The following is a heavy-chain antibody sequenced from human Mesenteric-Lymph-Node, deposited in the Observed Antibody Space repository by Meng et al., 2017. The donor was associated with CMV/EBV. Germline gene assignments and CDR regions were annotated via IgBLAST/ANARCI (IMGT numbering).Heavy chain of an antibody. V-gene: IGHV3-30*02. J-gene: IGHJ4*02. Sequence: GGSLRLSCTASGFTSSSYGMHWVRQAPGKGLDWVTFMRNDGTNNNYADSMKGRFTISRDNSRNTLYLQVNSLRAEDTAVYYCARGDYCSSTSCYFGDFDYWGQGTLVTVSS. D-gene: IGHD2-2*01. CDR3: ARGDYCSSTSCYFGDFDY. CDR1: GFTSSSYG. CDR2: MRNDGTNN.